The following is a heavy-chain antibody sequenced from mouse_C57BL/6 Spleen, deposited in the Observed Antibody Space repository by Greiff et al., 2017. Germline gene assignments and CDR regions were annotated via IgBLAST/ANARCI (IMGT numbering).Heavy chain of an antibody. CDR2: LYPGDGDT. CDR3: AGEGGTAWFAY. D-gene: IGHD3-3*01. V-gene: IGHV1-82*01. CDR1: GYAFSSSW. J-gene: IGHJ3*01. Sequence: VKLVESGPELVKPGASVKISCKASGYAFSSSWMNWVKQRPGKGLEWIGRLYPGDGDTNYNGKFKGKATLTAAKSSSPAYMQLSSLTSEDAAVYFGAGEGGTAWFAYWGQGTLVTVSA.